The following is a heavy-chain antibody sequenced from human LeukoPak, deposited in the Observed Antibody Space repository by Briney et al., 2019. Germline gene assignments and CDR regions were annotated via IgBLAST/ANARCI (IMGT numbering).Heavy chain of an antibody. CDR3: ARAYYDSSGYYYYYYGMDV. CDR1: GYTFTSYG. Sequence: ASVKVSCKASGYTFTSYGISWVRQAPGQGLEWMGWISAYNGNTNYAQKFQGRVTMTTDTSTSTAYMELRSLRSDDTAVYYCARAYYDSSGYYYYYYGMDVWGQGTTVTVSS. J-gene: IGHJ6*02. V-gene: IGHV1-18*01. D-gene: IGHD3-22*01. CDR2: ISAYNGNT.